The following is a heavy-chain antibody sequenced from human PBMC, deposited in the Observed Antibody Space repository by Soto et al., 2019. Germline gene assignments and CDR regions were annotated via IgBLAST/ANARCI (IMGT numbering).Heavy chain of an antibody. J-gene: IGHJ4*02. V-gene: IGHV3-23*01. D-gene: IGHD6-6*01. Sequence: EVQLLESGGGLVQPGGSLRLSCAASGFTLRSCVLTWVLQAPGKGLEWVSGIDTGGGGTYYADSVKGRFTISRDNSKNTLYLQMNSLRAEDTAVYYCAKGPEQLVHGVFDYWGQGTLVTVFS. CDR2: IDTGGGGT. CDR1: GFTLRSCV. CDR3: AKGPEQLVHGVFDY.